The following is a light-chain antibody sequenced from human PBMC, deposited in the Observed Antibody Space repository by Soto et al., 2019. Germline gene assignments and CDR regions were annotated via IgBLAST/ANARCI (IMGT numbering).Light chain of an antibody. CDR3: QQYNSYST. J-gene: IGKJ1*01. Sequence: VMTQSPTTLSVSPGSRSTLCCRASQSVSSNLAWYKQKPGQAPRLLIYGASTRATGIPARFSGSGSGTEFTLTISSMKPEDFASYYCQQYNSYSTFGHGTKVDIK. CDR2: GAS. V-gene: IGKV3-15*01. CDR1: QSVSSN.